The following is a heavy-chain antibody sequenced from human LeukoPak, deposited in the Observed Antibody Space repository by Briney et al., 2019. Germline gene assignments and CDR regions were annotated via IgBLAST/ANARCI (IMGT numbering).Heavy chain of an antibody. Sequence: ASVKVSCKASGYTFTGYYMHWVRQAPGQGLEWMGWINPNSGGTNYAQKFQGRVTMTRDTSISTAYMELSRLGSDDTAVYYCARVVKGSGSYYNYFDYWGQGTPVTVSS. CDR2: INPNSGGT. CDR1: GYTFTGYY. V-gene: IGHV1-2*02. J-gene: IGHJ4*02. D-gene: IGHD3-10*01. CDR3: ARVVKGSGSYYNYFDY.